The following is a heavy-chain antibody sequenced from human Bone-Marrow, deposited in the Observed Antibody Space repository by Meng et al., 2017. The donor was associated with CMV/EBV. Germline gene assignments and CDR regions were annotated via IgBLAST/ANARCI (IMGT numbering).Heavy chain of an antibody. CDR3: VRAEGSLYYYYGMDV. CDR2: IYHSGGT. CDR1: GGSIISSNW. J-gene: IGHJ6*02. Sequence: GSLRLTCAVSGGSIISSNWWTWVRQSPGKGLEWIGEIYHSGGTNYNPTLKSRVTISVDKSKNQFFLRLNSVIAADTAVYYCVRAEGSLYYYYGMDVWGQGTTVTVSS. V-gene: IGHV4-4*02.